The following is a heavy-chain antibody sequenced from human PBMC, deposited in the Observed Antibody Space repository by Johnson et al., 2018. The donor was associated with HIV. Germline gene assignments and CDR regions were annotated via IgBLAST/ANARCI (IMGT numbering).Heavy chain of an antibody. D-gene: IGHD2-21*02. V-gene: IGHV3-20*04. Sequence: VQLVESGGGVVRPGGSLKLSCAASGFTFDDYGMSWVRQAPGKGLEWVSRISSDGVTTTYADSVKGRFTISRDNAKNTLYLQMNSLRAEDTAVYYCTTGRLLDAFDIWGQGTMVTVSS. J-gene: IGHJ3*02. CDR3: TTGRLLDAFDI. CDR1: GFTFDDYG. CDR2: ISSDGVTT.